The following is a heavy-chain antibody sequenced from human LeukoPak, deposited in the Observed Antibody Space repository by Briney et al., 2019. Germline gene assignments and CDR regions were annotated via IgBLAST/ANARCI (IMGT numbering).Heavy chain of an antibody. V-gene: IGHV6-1*01. CDR1: GDSVSSNSAA. CDR3: ARDLIGSRFDY. D-gene: IGHD1-26*01. J-gene: IGHJ4*02. CDR2: TYYRSKWYN. Sequence: SQTLSLTCAISGDSVSSNSAACNWIRQSPSRGLEWLGRTYYRSKWYNDYAGSVRSRITIYSDTSKNQFSLQLNSVTPEDTAVYYCARDLIGSRFDYWGQGTLVTVSS.